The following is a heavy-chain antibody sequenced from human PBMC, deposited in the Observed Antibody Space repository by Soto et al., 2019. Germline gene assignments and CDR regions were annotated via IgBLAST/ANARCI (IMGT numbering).Heavy chain of an antibody. D-gene: IGHD3-16*01. V-gene: IGHV2-5*02. Sequence: QITLKESGPTLVKPTQTLTLTCTFSGFSLSTNGVAVGWIRQPPGKALEWLALIYWDDDKRYSSSLKSRLTITKDTSKNQVVLTMTNIDPVDTATYYCGHCSTWGSWFDPWGQGTLVTVSS. J-gene: IGHJ5*02. CDR3: GHCSTWGSWFDP. CDR2: IYWDDDK. CDR1: GFSLSTNGVA.